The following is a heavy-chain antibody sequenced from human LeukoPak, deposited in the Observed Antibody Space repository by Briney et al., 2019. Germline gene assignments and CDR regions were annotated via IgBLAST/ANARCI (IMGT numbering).Heavy chain of an antibody. CDR2: INPNSGGT. CDR3: ANGGAFHLHPFPYYYYGMDV. D-gene: IGHD3-10*01. V-gene: IGHV1-2*02. Sequence: ASVKVSCKASGYTFIGYYMHWVRQAPGQGLEWMGWINPNSGGTNYAQKFQGRVTMTRDTSISTAYMELSRLRSDDTAVYYCANGGAFHLHPFPYYYYGMDVWGQGTTVTVSS. J-gene: IGHJ6*02. CDR1: GYTFIGYY.